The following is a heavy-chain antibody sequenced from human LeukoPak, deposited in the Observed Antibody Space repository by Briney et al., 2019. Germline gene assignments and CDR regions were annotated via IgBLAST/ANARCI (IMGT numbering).Heavy chain of an antibody. D-gene: IGHD2-15*01. Sequence: PGGSLRLSCAASGFTFSSYDMHWVRQAPGKGLEWVALIWYDGSNKYYAGSVKGRFTISRDNSRNTLYLQMNSLRAEDTAVYYCARDRSGTFGYWGQGTLVTVSS. J-gene: IGHJ4*02. CDR3: ARDRSGTFGY. CDR2: IWYDGSNK. V-gene: IGHV3-33*01. CDR1: GFTFSSYD.